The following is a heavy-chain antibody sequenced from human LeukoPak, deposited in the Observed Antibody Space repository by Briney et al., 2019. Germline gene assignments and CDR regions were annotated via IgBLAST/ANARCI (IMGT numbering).Heavy chain of an antibody. CDR1: GFTVSSNY. Sequence: GGSLRLSCAAPGFTVSSNYMTWVRQAPGKGLEWVSVIYSGGSTYYADSVKGRFTISRDNSKNTLYLQMNSLRAEDTAVYYCASGITGTNNWFDPWGQGTLVTVSS. CDR2: IYSGGST. V-gene: IGHV3-66*02. J-gene: IGHJ5*02. CDR3: ASGITGTNNWFDP. D-gene: IGHD1-20*01.